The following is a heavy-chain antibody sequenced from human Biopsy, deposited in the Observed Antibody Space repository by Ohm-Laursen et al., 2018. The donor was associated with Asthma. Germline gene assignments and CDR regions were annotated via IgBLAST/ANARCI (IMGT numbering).Heavy chain of an antibody. J-gene: IGHJ4*02. V-gene: IGHV1-69*13. D-gene: IGHD2-2*01. CDR2: INSVFGTT. CDR1: GGTFNTYV. CDR3: ARKAGSCISRTCYSLDF. Sequence: SVKVSCKSLGGTFNTYVIGWVRQAPGQGLEWVGGINSVFGTTTYPQKFQDRVTITADDSTSTVYMELSSLRSEDTAVYYCARKAGSCISRTCYSLDFWGQGTLVTFSS.